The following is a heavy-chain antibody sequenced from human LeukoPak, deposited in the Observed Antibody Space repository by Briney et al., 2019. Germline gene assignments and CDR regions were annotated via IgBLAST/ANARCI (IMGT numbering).Heavy chain of an antibody. CDR2: IYSGGST. CDR3: ARDRLHGPYDYYYMDV. D-gene: IGHD3-16*01. Sequence: PGGSLRLFCAASGFTVRSNYMSWVRQAPGKGLERVSVIYSGGSTYYADSVKGRFTISRDNSKNTLYLQMNSLRAEDTAVYYCARDRLHGPYDYYYMDVWGKGTTVTVSS. CDR1: GFTVRSNY. V-gene: IGHV3-53*01. J-gene: IGHJ6*03.